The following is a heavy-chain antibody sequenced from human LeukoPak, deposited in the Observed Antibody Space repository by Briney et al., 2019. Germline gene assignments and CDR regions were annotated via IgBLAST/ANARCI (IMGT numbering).Heavy chain of an antibody. CDR3: ARVLRYCSGGNCYSGGLGYMDV. CDR1: GFTFRSYW. CDR2: ISRSGSTK. Sequence: GGSLRLSCAASGFTFRSYWMTWVRQAPGKGLEWVSSISRSGSTKYYADSVKGRFTISRDNAKNSLFLQMNSLRAEDTAVYYCARVLRYCSGGNCYSGGLGYMDVWGKGTTVTISS. V-gene: IGHV3-48*04. J-gene: IGHJ6*03. D-gene: IGHD2-15*01.